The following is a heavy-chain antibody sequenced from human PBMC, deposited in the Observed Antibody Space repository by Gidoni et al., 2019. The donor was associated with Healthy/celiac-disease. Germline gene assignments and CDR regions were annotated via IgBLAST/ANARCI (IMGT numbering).Heavy chain of an antibody. CDR3: AKGTGATAYYYYYGMDV. CDR1: GFTFSSYA. V-gene: IGHV3-23*01. J-gene: IGHJ6*02. Sequence: EVQLLESGGGLVQPGGSLRLSCAASGFTFSSYAMSWVRQAPGKGLEWVSAISGSGGSTYYADSVKGRFTISRDNSKNTLYLQMNSLRAEDTAVYYCAKGTGATAYYYYYGMDVWGQGTTVTVSS. CDR2: ISGSGGST. D-gene: IGHD5-12*01.